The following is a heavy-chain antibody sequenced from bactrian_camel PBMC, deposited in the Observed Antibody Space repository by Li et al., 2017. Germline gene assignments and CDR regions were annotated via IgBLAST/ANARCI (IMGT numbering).Heavy chain of an antibody. CDR1: GFRFNWYA. CDR3: ATEIAPVVGSWYS. Sequence: VQLVESGGDLVQPGGSLRLARAASGFRFNWYAMSWVRQAPGKGLEWVSVAINSGSYYADSVKGRFTISRDNAKNTVYLQMNSLKTEDTAVYYCATEIAPVVGSWYSWGQGTQVTVS. V-gene: IGHV3S40*01. D-gene: IGHD6*01. CDR2: AINSGS. J-gene: IGHJ6*01.